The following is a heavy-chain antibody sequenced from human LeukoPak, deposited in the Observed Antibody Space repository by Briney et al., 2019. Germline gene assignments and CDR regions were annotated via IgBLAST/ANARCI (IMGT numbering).Heavy chain of an antibody. CDR3: VTLGLASPSDC. Sequence: GGSLRLSCSASGFTFSTYATHWVRQAPGKGLEYVSAISSNGGSTNYADSVRGRFTISRDNSKKTLYLQMSSLRTEDTAVYYCVTLGLASPSDCWGQGTLVTVSS. J-gene: IGHJ4*02. V-gene: IGHV3-64D*09. D-gene: IGHD3/OR15-3a*01. CDR2: ISSNGGST. CDR1: GFTFSTYA.